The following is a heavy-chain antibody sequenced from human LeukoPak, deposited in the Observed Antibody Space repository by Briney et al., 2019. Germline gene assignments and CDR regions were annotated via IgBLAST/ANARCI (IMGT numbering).Heavy chain of an antibody. CDR2: IFYSGST. CDR1: GFTFSSYS. J-gene: IGHJ3*02. CDR3: AKSNGYGLVDI. Sequence: GSLRLSCAASGFTFSSYSMNWVRQPPGKGLEWIGNIFYSGSTYYSPSLKSRVTMSLDTSRNQFSLKLNSVTAADTAVYYCAKSNGYGLVDIWGQGTMVTVSS. V-gene: IGHV4-59*12. D-gene: IGHD3-10*01.